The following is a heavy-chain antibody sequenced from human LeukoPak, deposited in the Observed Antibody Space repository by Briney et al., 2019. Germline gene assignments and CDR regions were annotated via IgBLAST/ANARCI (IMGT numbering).Heavy chain of an antibody. CDR2: ISGSDGSS. Sequence: PGGSLRLSCAASRFTFSSFAMSWVRQAPGKGLEWVSSISGSDGSSYYADSVKGRFTISRDNSKNTLYLQMKSLRAEDAAVYYCAKDLQSGGSGNYYGFDHWGQGTLVTVSS. D-gene: IGHD3-22*01. J-gene: IGHJ4*02. V-gene: IGHV3-23*01. CDR1: RFTFSSFA. CDR3: AKDLQSGGSGNYYGFDH.